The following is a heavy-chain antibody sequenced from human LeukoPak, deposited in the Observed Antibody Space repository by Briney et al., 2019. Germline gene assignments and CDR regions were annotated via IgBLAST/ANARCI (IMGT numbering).Heavy chain of an antibody. J-gene: IGHJ4*02. Sequence: PSETLSLTCTVSGGSISSSSYYWGWIRQPPGKGLEWIGYIYYSGSTNYNPSLKSRVTISVDTSKNQFSLKLSSVTAADTAVYYCARGYCSGGSCLDYWGQGTLVTVSS. D-gene: IGHD2-15*01. CDR1: GGSISSSSYY. V-gene: IGHV4-61*05. CDR2: IYYSGST. CDR3: ARGYCSGGSCLDY.